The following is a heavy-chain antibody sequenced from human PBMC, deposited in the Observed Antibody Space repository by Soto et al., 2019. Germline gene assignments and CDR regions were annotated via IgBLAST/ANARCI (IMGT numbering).Heavy chain of an antibody. V-gene: IGHV3-23*01. Sequence: GGSLRLSCAASGFTFSSYAMSWVRQAPGKGLEWVSAISGSGGSTYYADSVKGRFTISRDNSKNTLYLQMNSLRAEDTAVYYCAKRAGVDIVSAPEYYYYGMDVWGRGTTVTVSS. CDR1: GFTFSSYA. CDR2: ISGSGGST. J-gene: IGHJ6*02. D-gene: IGHD2-15*01. CDR3: AKRAGVDIVSAPEYYYYGMDV.